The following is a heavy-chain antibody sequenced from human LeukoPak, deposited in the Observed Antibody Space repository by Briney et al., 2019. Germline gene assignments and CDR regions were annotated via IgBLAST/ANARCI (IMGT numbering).Heavy chain of an antibody. D-gene: IGHD6-25*01. CDR3: ARDRTSRYGMDV. V-gene: IGHV3-11*04. CDR2: ISTSGSTI. CDR1: GFTFSDHY. Sequence: PWGSLRLSCAASGFTFSDHYMNWIRQAPGKGLEWVSSISTSGSTIYYADSVKGRFTISRDNAKNSLFLQMNSLRAEDTAVYYCARDRTSRYGMDVWGQGTTVTVSS. J-gene: IGHJ6*02.